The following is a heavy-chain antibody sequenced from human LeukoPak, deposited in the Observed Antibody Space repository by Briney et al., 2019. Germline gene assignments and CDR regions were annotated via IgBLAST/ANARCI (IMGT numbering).Heavy chain of an antibody. CDR3: AKGQVAGRIAAAGSDY. CDR2: ISGSGDST. CDR1: GFTFSSYA. Sequence: GGSLRLSRAASGFTFSSYAVNWVRQAPGKGLEWVSTISGSGDSTYYADSVKGRFTISRDNSKNTLSLQMNSLRAEDTAIYYCAKGQVAGRIAAAGSDYWGQGTLVTVSS. D-gene: IGHD6-13*01. J-gene: IGHJ4*02. V-gene: IGHV3-23*01.